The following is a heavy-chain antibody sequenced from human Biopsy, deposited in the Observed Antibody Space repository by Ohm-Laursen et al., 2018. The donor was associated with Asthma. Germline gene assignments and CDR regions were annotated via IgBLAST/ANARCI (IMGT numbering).Heavy chain of an antibody. V-gene: IGHV1-46*02. J-gene: IGHJ3*02. Sequence: GASVKVSCKASGYTFNSYQMHWVRQAPGQGLEWLGMIKHISEYAQKFQGRVTMTRDTSTSTAYMDLSSLRSEDTAVYYCARTYYDFLTGQVNDVFAIWGQGTMVTVSS. CDR1: GYTFNSYQ. D-gene: IGHD3-9*01. CDR3: ARTYYDFLTGQVNDVFAI. CDR2: IKHISE.